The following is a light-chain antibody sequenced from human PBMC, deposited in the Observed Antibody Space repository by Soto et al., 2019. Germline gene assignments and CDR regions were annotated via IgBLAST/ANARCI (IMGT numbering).Light chain of an antibody. J-gene: IGKJ2*01. CDR1: QSVDSNY. CDR3: QQYGSSPQT. Sequence: EIVLTQSPGTLSLSPGERATLSCRASQSVDSNYFAWYQHKPGQAPRLLIYGASSRATDIPDRFSGGGSGTDFTLTISRLEPEDFVVYYCQQYGSSPQTFGQGTKLEIK. CDR2: GAS. V-gene: IGKV3-20*01.